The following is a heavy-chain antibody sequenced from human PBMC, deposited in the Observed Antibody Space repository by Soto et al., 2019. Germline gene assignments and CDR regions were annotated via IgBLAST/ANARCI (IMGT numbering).Heavy chain of an antibody. J-gene: IGHJ4*02. V-gene: IGHV3-23*01. Sequence: EVQLLESGGGLVQPGGSLRLSCAASGFTFSSYAMSWVRQAPGKGLEWASAISGSGGSTYYADSVKGRFTISRDNSKNTLYLQLNSLRVEDTVVYYCAKYPGSGSYYKGPDYWGQGILVTVST. CDR1: GFTFSSYA. D-gene: IGHD3-10*01. CDR3: AKYPGSGSYYKGPDY. CDR2: ISGSGGST.